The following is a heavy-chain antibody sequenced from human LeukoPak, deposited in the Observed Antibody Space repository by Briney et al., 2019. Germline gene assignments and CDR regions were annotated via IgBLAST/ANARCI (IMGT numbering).Heavy chain of an antibody. V-gene: IGHV4-34*01. CDR1: GGSFSGYY. D-gene: IGHD5-18*01. Sequence: SETLSLTCAVYGGSFSGYYWSWIRQPPGKGLEWIGEINHSGSTNYNPSLKSRVTISVDTSKNQFSLKLSSVTAADTAVYYCARSWSYGSPYYFDYWGQGTLVTVSS. CDR2: INHSGST. J-gene: IGHJ4*02. CDR3: ARSWSYGSPYYFDY.